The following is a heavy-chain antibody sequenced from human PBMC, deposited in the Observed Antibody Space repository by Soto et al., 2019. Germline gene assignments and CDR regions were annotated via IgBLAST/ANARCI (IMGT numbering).Heavy chain of an antibody. D-gene: IGHD4-17*01. CDR1: GYTFNTYG. CDR3: ARGCIAVTTHLCY. J-gene: IGHJ4*02. Sequence: GASVRVSCKASGYTFNTYGITWVRQAPGQGLEWMGWINPYNGNTKFAQKLQDRVTMTTATSTSTAYMELASLRSDDTAVYYCARGCIAVTTHLCYWGQGTMV. V-gene: IGHV1-18*01. CDR2: INPYNGNT.